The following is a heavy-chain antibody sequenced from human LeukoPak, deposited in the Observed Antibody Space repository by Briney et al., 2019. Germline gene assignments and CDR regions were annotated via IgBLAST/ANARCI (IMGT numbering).Heavy chain of an antibody. J-gene: IGHJ6*02. CDR1: GFTFSSYG. V-gene: IGHV3-30*18. CDR2: ISYDGSHK. D-gene: IGHD2-21*02. Sequence: GGSLRLSCAASGFTFSSYGMHWVRQAPGKGLEWVAVISYDGSHKYYADSVKGRFTISRDNSKNTLYLQMNSLRAEDTAVYSCAKDKIAYCGGDCYVWFYGGMDVWGQGTTVTVSS. CDR3: AKDKIAYCGGDCYVWFYGGMDV.